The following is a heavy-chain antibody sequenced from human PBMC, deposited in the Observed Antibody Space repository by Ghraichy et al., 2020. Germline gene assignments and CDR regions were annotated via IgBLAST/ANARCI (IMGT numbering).Heavy chain of an antibody. J-gene: IGHJ4*02. CDR1: GGSISSYY. Sequence: TLSLTCTVSGGSISSYYWSWIRQPPGKGLEWIGYIYYSGSTNYNPSLKSRVTISVDTSKNQFSLKLSSVTAADTAVYYCARGRMELPTSFDYWGQGTLVTVSS. D-gene: IGHD1-26*01. CDR3: ARGRMELPTSFDY. V-gene: IGHV4-59*01. CDR2: IYYSGST.